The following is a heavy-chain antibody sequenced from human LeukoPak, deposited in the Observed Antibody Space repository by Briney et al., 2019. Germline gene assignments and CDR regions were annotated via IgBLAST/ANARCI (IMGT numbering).Heavy chain of an antibody. D-gene: IGHD1-26*01. CDR3: ARDQSIMGPTTVDY. CDR2: ISSDGSNT. V-gene: IGHV3-74*01. CDR1: GITFSTSW. Sequence: GGSLRLSCAASGITFSTSWMRWVRQAPGKGLVWVPRISSDGSNTIYADSVRGRFTISRDNAKNTLYLQMNSLRAEDTAVYYCARDQSIMGPTTVDYWGQGTLVTVSS. J-gene: IGHJ4*02.